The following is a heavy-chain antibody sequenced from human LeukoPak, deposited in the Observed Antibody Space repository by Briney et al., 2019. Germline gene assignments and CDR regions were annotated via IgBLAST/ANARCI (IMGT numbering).Heavy chain of an antibody. CDR1: GFTFSNYA. Sequence: GGSLRLSCAASGFTFSNYAMSWVRQAPGKGLEWVSSIDASGGATYYADSVKGRFTISRDNSKDTFYLQMNSLRAEDTAVYSCAKGSGSGWYGWFAPWGQGTLVTVSS. V-gene: IGHV3-23*01. J-gene: IGHJ5*02. CDR3: AKGSGSGWYGWFAP. CDR2: IDASGGAT. D-gene: IGHD6-19*01.